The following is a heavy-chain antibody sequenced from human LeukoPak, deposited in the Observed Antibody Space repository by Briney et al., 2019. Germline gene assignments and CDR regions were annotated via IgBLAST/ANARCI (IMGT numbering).Heavy chain of an antibody. CDR3: ATRNFGDYGAFDI. V-gene: IGHV1-24*01. CDR2: LHPEDGEA. D-gene: IGHD4-17*01. Sequence: GASVKVSCKVSGYTLSDLAMHWVRQAPGQGLEWRGGLHPEDGEAIYAQPLQGRVTMTEDTSTDTAYMELSSLRSEDTAVYYCATRNFGDYGAFDIWGQGTMVTVSS. CDR1: GYTLSDLA. J-gene: IGHJ3*02.